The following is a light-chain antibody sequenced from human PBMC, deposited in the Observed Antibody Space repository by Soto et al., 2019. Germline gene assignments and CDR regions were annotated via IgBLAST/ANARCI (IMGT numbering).Light chain of an antibody. J-gene: IGLJ1*01. V-gene: IGLV2-14*01. CDR3: SSYTTRSTDV. CDR2: HVS. CDR1: SSDVGTYNY. Sequence: QSALTQPASVSGSPGQSVTISCTGTSSDVGTYNYVSWYQQHPAKVPKLMIYHVSNRPSGVSDRFSGPKSGNTASLTISGLQAEDEADYYCSSYTTRSTDVFGTGTKLTVL.